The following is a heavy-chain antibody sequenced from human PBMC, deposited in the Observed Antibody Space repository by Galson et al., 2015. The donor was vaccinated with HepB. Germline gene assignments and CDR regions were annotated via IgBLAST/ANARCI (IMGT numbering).Heavy chain of an antibody. J-gene: IGHJ2*01. Sequence: SVKVSCKASGYTFTSYAMNWVRQAPGQGLEWMGWINTNTGNPTYAQGFTGRFVFSLDTSVSTAYLQISSLKAEDTAVYYCARELYYYDSSGSPPRGGWYFDLWGRGTLVTVSS. D-gene: IGHD3-22*01. CDR1: GYTFTSYA. CDR3: ARELYYYDSSGSPPRGGWYFDL. CDR2: INTNTGNP. V-gene: IGHV7-4-1*02.